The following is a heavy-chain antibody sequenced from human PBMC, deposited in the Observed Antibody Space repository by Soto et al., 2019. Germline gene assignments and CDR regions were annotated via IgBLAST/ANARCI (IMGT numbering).Heavy chain of an antibody. CDR1: GYTFTGYY. V-gene: IGHV1-2*02. CDR3: ARPLLKADYYDSSGYPEYGDYFDY. Sequence: ASVKVSCKASGYTFTGYYMHWVRQAPGQGLEWMGWINPNSGGTNYAQKFQGRVTMTRDTSISTAYMELSRLRSDDTAVYYCARPLLKADYYDSSGYPEYGDYFDYWGQ. CDR2: INPNSGGT. J-gene: IGHJ4*02. D-gene: IGHD3-22*01.